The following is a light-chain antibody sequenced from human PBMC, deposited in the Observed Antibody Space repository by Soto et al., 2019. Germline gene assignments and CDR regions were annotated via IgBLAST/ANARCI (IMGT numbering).Light chain of an antibody. Sequence: QSALTQPPSASGSAGQSVTISCTGTSTDVGGYNYVSWYQQHPGKAPKLMIYEVNKRPSGVPDRFSGSKSGNTASLTVSGLQAEDEADYYCSSYAGNNIHYVFGTGTQLTVL. CDR2: EVN. V-gene: IGLV2-8*01. CDR3: SSYAGNNIHYV. J-gene: IGLJ1*01. CDR1: STDVGGYNY.